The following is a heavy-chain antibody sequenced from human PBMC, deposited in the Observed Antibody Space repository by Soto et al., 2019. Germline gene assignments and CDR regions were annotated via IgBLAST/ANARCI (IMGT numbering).Heavy chain of an antibody. D-gene: IGHD3-10*01. J-gene: IGHJ4*02. CDR3: ARDRCSDLRWCGELLEPYYFDY. CDR2: ISAYNGNT. CDR1: GYSYASYS. V-gene: IGHV1-18*01. Sequence: GASVKACSEDSGYSYASYSISWLRQAPEQGLEWMGWISAYNGNTNYAQKLQGRVTMTTDTSTSTAYMELRSLRSDDTAVYYCARDRCSDLRWCGELLEPYYFDYWGQGTLVTVSS.